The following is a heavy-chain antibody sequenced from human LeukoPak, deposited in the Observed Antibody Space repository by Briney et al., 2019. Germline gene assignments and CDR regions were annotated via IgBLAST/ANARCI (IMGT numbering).Heavy chain of an antibody. CDR2: ISYRGRT. Sequence: SETLSLTCNVSGGSISTYYWNWIRQPQGKGLEWIGYISYRGRTNYTHSVNSRVTMSSDTSKNQFFLKPSSVTAADTAVYYCERVYYDSSGYYWYPKPDDAFDIWGQGTMVTVSS. D-gene: IGHD3-22*01. J-gene: IGHJ3*02. CDR1: GGSISTYY. V-gene: IGHV4-59*01. CDR3: ERVYYDSSGYYWYPKPDDAFDI.